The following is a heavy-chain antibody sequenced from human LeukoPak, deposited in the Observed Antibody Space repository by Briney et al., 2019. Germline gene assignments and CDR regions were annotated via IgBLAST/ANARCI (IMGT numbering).Heavy chain of an antibody. CDR3: AREDHQLAPYFDY. CDR2: ISDYNGNT. CDR1: GYTFTSYG. Sequence: ASVKVSCKASGYTFTSYGISWVRQAPGQGLEWMGWISDYNGNTNYAQRFQGRVTMTTDTSTSTACMELRSLRSDDTAMYYCAREDHQLAPYFDYWGQGTLVTVSS. V-gene: IGHV1-18*01. J-gene: IGHJ4*02. D-gene: IGHD2-2*01.